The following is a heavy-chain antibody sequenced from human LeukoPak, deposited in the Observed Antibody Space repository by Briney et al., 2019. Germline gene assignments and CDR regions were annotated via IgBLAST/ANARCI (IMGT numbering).Heavy chain of an antibody. Sequence: PGGSLRLSCAASGFTFSGYSMNWVRQAPGKGLEWVAYLRSSGDTIYYADSVKGRFTISRDIAKNSLYLQMNSLRDEDMAVYYCARGPEALDYWGQGTLVTVSS. CDR3: ARGPEALDY. J-gene: IGHJ4*02. CDR1: GFTFSGYS. V-gene: IGHV3-48*02. CDR2: LRSSGDTI.